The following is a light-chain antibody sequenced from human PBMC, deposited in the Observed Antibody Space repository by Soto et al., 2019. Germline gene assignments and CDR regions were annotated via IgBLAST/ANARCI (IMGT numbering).Light chain of an antibody. CDR1: QSVSSTY. J-gene: IGKJ1*01. CDR3: QHYGSSIWA. Sequence: EVVVTQSPGTLSLSPGERATLSCRASQSVSSTYLAWYQHKPGQAPRLLIYGASSRATGIPDRFSGSGSGTEFTLTVSRLEREDFAVYYCQHYGSSIWAFGQGTKVDIK. V-gene: IGKV3-20*01. CDR2: GAS.